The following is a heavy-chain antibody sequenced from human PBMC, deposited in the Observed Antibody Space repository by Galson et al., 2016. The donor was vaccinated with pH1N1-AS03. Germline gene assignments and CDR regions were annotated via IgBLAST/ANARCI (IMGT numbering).Heavy chain of an antibody. CDR2: INTDSGVT. Sequence: SVKASCKASGYIFTGFYVHWVRQAPGQGLEWMGWINTDSGVTNYAQKFEAWVTMTRDTSVSTAYMELYRLKSDDTAVYYCARDPRGPCTTATCPTTYYFGMDTWGQGTLVTVSS. CDR1: GYIFTGFY. J-gene: IGHJ5*02. D-gene: IGHD2-2*01. CDR3: ARDPRGPCTTATCPTTYYFGMDT. V-gene: IGHV1-2*04.